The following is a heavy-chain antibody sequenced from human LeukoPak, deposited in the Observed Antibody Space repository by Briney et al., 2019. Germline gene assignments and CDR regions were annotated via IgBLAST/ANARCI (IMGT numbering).Heavy chain of an antibody. D-gene: IGHD4-17*01. CDR1: GGTFSSYA. V-gene: IGHV1-69*04. CDR2: IIPILGIA. J-gene: IGHJ6*02. CDR3: AGVGATVTTADYGMDV. Sequence: GASVKVSCKASGGTFSSYAISWVRQAPGQGLEWMGRIIPILGIANYAQKFQGRVTITADKSTSTAYMELSSLRFEDTAVYYCAGVGATVTTADYGMDVWGQGTTVTVSS.